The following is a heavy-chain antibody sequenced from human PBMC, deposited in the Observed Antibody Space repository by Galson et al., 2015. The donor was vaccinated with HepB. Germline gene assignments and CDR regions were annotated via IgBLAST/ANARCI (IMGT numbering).Heavy chain of an antibody. CDR1: GYTFTSYA. D-gene: IGHD3-16*01. CDR2: INAGNGNT. J-gene: IGHJ4*02. CDR3: AREKDYGDYLDY. Sequence: SVKVSCKASGYTFTSYAMHWVRQAPGQRLEWMGWINAGNGNTKYSQKFQGRVTITRDTSASTAYMELSSLRSEDTAVYYCAREKDYGDYLDYWGQGTLVTVSS. V-gene: IGHV1-3*01.